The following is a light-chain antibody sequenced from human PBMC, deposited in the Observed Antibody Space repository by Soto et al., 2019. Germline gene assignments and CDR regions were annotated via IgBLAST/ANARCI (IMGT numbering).Light chain of an antibody. CDR3: GTWDSSLSYYV. CDR1: SSNIGNNY. V-gene: IGLV1-51*02. Sequence: QSVLPQPPSVSAAPGQKVTISCSGSSSNIGNNYVSWYQQLPGTAPKLLIYENNKRASGIPDRFSGSKSGTSATLDITGLQTGDEADYYCGTWDSSLSYYVFGGGTKVTVL. J-gene: IGLJ1*01. CDR2: ENN.